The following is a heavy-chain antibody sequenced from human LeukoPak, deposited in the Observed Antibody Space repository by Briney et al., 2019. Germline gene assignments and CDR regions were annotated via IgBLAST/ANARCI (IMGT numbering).Heavy chain of an antibody. V-gene: IGHV4-34*01. D-gene: IGHD6-19*01. CDR2: LSYRGDT. CDR1: GGSFSGYY. CDR3: ARQVYSGGWYGPFDY. Sequence: SETLSLTCAVYGGSFSGYYWSWIRQPPGKGLEWIGSLSYRGDTYYNPSLRSRLTISVDTSESHFSLNLTSLAAADTAVYYCARQVYSGGWYGPFDYWGQGTLVTVSS. J-gene: IGHJ4*02.